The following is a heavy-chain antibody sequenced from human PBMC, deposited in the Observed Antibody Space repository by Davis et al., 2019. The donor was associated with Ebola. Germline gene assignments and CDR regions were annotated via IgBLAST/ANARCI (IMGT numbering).Heavy chain of an antibody. D-gene: IGHD6-13*01. CDR2: INQDGSAK. CDR1: GFTFSSYW. V-gene: IGHV3-7*01. J-gene: IGHJ4*02. CDR3: VRNRGYFQLDY. Sequence: GESLKISCAASGFTFSSYWMSWVRQAPGKGLEWVANINQDGSAKYYADSVKGRFTISRDNAKNSLSLQMNSLRVEDTAVYYCVRNRGYFQLDYWGQGTLASVFS.